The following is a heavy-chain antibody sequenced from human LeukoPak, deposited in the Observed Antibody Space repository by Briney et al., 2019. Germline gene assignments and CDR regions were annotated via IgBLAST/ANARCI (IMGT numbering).Heavy chain of an antibody. CDR2: INSDGTT. J-gene: IGHJ4*02. V-gene: IGHV3-74*01. Sequence: GGSLRLSCAASGFTFSSYWMHWVRQVPGKGLVWVSRINSDGTTSYADSVKGRFTISRNNAKNTLYLQMNSLRAEDTAVYYCARVTRQYYDSSGYYPHSDYWGQGTLVTVSS. CDR3: ARVTRQYYDSSGYYPHSDY. D-gene: IGHD3-22*01. CDR1: GFTFSSYW.